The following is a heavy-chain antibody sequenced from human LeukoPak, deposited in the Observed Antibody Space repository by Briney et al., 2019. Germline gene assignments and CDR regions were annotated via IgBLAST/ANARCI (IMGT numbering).Heavy chain of an antibody. V-gene: IGHV4-30-4*01. Sequence: PSETLSLTCTVSGGSISSGDYYWSWIRQPPGKGLEWIGYIYYSGGTYYNPSLKSRVTISVDTSTNQFSLELSSVTAADTAVYYCARMGFYYGNSGNFYSDWGQGTLVTVSS. D-gene: IGHD3-22*01. CDR3: ARMGFYYGNSGNFYSD. J-gene: IGHJ4*02. CDR1: GGSISSGDYY. CDR2: IYYSGGT.